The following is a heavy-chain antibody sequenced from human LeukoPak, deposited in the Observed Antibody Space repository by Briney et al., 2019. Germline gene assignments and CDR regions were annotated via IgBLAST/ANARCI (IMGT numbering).Heavy chain of an antibody. CDR3: ARGSRNVYFDY. D-gene: IGHD2-8*01. CDR1: GFIVSSNF. CDR2: ICSGGST. V-gene: IGHV3-66*02. Sequence: GGSLRLSCAASGFIVSSNFMSWVRQAPGKGLEWVSVICSGGSTYYADSVKGRFTISGDNSKNTLYLQMNSLRPEDTAVYYCARGSRNVYFDYWGQGTLVTVSS. J-gene: IGHJ4*02.